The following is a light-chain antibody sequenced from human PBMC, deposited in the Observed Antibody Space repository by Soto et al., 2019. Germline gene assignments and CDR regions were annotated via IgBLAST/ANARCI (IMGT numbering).Light chain of an antibody. J-gene: IGKJ1*01. CDR1: QSVSSN. CDR3: QQYNNWPPWT. CDR2: GAS. V-gene: IGKV3-15*01. Sequence: EIQLVRASATLSVSPGERATLSCRASQSVSSNLAWYQQKPGQAPRLLIYGASTRATGIPARFSGSGPGTEFTLTISSLQSEDFAVYYCQQYNNWPPWTFGQGTKVDIK.